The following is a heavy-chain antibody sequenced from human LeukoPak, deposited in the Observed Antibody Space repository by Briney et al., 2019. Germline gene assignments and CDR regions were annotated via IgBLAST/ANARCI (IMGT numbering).Heavy chain of an antibody. CDR2: INHGGRT. CDR3: ARGRGRYCSGGSCYRMASWFDP. CDR1: GFPLSSYA. V-gene: IGHV4-34*01. Sequence: AGGSLRLSCAVSGFPLSSYAMSWVRQAPGKGLEWIGEINHGGRTNYNPSLKSRVTISVDTSKNQFSLKLNSVTAADTAVYYCARGRGRYCSGGSCYRMASWFDPWGQGTLVTVSS. D-gene: IGHD2-15*01. J-gene: IGHJ5*02.